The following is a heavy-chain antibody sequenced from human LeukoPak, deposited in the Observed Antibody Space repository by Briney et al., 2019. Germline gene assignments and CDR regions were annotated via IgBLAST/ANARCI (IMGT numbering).Heavy chain of an antibody. V-gene: IGHV4-4*02. CDR1: GGSISSSNW. CDR2: FYHSGTT. D-gene: IGHD2-2*01. J-gene: IGHJ5*02. CDR3: ARDLRFCSDTRCFDWFDP. Sequence: TSGTLSLTCAVAGGSISSSNWWNWVRQPPGKGLEWIGEFYHSGTTNYNPSLKSRVTISVDKSKNQLSLKLISVTAADTAVYYCARDLRFCSDTRCFDWFDPWGQGTLVTVSS.